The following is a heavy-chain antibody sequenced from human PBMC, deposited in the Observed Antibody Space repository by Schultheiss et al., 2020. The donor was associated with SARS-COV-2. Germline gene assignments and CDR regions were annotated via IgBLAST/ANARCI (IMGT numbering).Heavy chain of an antibody. Sequence: GESLKISCAASGFTFSSYAMHWVRQAPGKGLEWVAVISYDGSNKYYADSVKGRFTISRDNSKNTLYLQMNSLRAEDTAVYYCARDPPLGPGDYYGMDVWGQGTTVTVSS. CDR1: GFTFSSYA. CDR3: ARDPPLGPGDYYGMDV. V-gene: IGHV3-30*04. J-gene: IGHJ6*02. CDR2: ISYDGSNK.